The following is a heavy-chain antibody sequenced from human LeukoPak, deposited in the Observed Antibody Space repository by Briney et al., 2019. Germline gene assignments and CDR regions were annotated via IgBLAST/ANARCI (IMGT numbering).Heavy chain of an antibody. CDR2: LYSSGDT. D-gene: IGHD6-6*01. J-gene: IGHJ3*02. V-gene: IGHV3-53*01. Sequence: VSVLYSSGDTYYADSVKGRFTISRDNSKNTLLLQMNSLRVEDTAIYYCAKGAIQYASSPEAFDIWGQGTTVTVSS. CDR3: AKGAIQYASSPEAFDI.